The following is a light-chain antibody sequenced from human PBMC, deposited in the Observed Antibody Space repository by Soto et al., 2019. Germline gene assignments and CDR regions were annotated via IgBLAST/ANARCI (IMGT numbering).Light chain of an antibody. V-gene: IGLV2-14*03. CDR2: DVT. CDR3: NSYTSSTTPYV. Sequence: SALTQPASVSGSPGHSITISCTGSSSDVGAYNYVSWYQHHPDKAPKLVIYDVTNRPSGVSNRFSGSKSGNTASLTISGLQAEDEADYYCNSYTSSTTPYVFGTGTKVTVL. CDR1: SSDVGAYNY. J-gene: IGLJ1*01.